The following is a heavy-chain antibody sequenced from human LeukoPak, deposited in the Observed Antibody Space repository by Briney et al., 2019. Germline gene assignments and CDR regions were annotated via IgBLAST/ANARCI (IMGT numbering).Heavy chain of an antibody. V-gene: IGHV4-39*01. CDR1: GGSISSSNFY. CDR3: ARSRGRSYGS. Sequence: PSETLSFTCTFTGGSISSSNFYWGWIRQPPGKGLEWIGTSGSTYYNPSLKSRVTISVDTSKNQFSLKLSSVTAADTAVYYCARSRGRSYGSWGQGTLVTVSS. J-gene: IGHJ4*02. D-gene: IGHD5-18*01. CDR2: SGST.